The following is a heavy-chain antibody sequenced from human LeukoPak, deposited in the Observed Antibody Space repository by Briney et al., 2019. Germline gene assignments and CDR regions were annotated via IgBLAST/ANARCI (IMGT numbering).Heavy chain of an antibody. D-gene: IGHD5-24*01. CDR2: IFDGKTI. Sequence: SETLSLTCAVYGESLSYYYWSWIRQSPGKGLEWIGDIFDGKTINYNPSLKSRVTISAATSSRQFSLSLRSVTAADTAVYFCASGAWATRLNSWAQGALVIVSS. J-gene: IGHJ4*02. CDR1: GESLSYYY. V-gene: IGHV4-34*12. CDR3: ASGAWATRLNS.